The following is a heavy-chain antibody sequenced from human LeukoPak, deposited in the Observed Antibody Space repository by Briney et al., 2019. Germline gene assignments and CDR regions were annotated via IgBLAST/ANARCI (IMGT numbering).Heavy chain of an antibody. CDR3: ASKSLIGRYFDY. CDR2: VYYSGST. Sequence: SETLSLTCTVSGDSISSYHWSWIRQPPGKRLEWIGYVYYSGSTNYNPSLQSRVTISADTSKNQFSLRLSSVTAADTAVYYCASKSLIGRYFDYWGQGTLVTVSS. V-gene: IGHV4-59*08. CDR1: GDSISSYH. J-gene: IGHJ4*02. D-gene: IGHD2-21*01.